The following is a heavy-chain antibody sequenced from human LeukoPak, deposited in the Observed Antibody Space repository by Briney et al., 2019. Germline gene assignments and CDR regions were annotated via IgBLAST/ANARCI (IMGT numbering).Heavy chain of an antibody. V-gene: IGHV1-69*04. Sequence: ASVKVSCKASGGTFSSYAISWVRQAPGQGLEWMGRIIPILGIANYAQKFQGRVTITADKSTSTAYMELSSLRSEDTAVYYCAVRYYDSSGYLDYWGQGTLVTVSS. D-gene: IGHD3-22*01. CDR2: IIPILGIA. CDR3: AVRYYDSSGYLDY. J-gene: IGHJ4*02. CDR1: GGTFSSYA.